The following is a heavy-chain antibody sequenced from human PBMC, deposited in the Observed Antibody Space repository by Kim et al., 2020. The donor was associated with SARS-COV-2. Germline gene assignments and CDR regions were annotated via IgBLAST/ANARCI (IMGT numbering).Heavy chain of an antibody. CDR3: ARSGLDPYYYYYYGMDV. D-gene: IGHD1-1*01. J-gene: IGHJ6*02. CDR1: GGSISSGDYY. V-gene: IGHV4-30-4*01. CDR2: IYYSGST. Sequence: SETLSRTCTVSGGSISSGDYYWSWIRQPPGKGLEWIGYIYYSGSTYYNPSLKSRVTISVDTSKTQFSLKLSSVTAADTAVYYCARSGLDPYYYYYYGMDVWGQGTTVTVSS.